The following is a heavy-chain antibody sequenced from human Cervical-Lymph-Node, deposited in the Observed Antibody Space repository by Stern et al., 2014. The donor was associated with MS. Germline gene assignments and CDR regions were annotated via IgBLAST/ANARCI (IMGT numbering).Heavy chain of an antibody. V-gene: IGHV4-59*01. Sequence: VQLVDSGPGQVRPSETLSLTCSVSDDSIGTNYWSWIRQPPGKGLEWIGYVHYTGATTYNPSLKSRVTMSLDTSEKQFSLNLKSVTAADTAVYYCARDSKSFDGFDVWGQGTMVTVS. CDR2: VHYTGAT. J-gene: IGHJ3*01. CDR3: ARDSKSFDGFDV. D-gene: IGHD5-24*01. CDR1: DDSIGTNY.